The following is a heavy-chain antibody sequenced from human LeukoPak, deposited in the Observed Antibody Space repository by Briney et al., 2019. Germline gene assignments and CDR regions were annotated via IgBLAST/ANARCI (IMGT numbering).Heavy chain of an antibody. CDR1: GHTFTSYD. Sequence: ASVKVSCKASGHTFTSYDINWVRQATGQGLEWMGWMNPNSGNTGYAQKFQGRVTMTRNTSISTAYMELSSLRSEDTAVYYCARGTNEDSWFGESYYFDYWGQGTLVTVSS. D-gene: IGHD3-10*01. V-gene: IGHV1-8*02. J-gene: IGHJ4*02. CDR3: ARGTNEDSWFGESYYFDY. CDR2: MNPNSGNT.